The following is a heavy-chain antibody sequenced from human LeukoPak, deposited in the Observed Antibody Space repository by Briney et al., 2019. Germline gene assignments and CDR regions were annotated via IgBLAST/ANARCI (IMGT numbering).Heavy chain of an antibody. V-gene: IGHV3-21*01. CDR1: GFTFASYS. CDR2: ISGDSTYI. Sequence: GGSLRLSCAASGFTFASYSMNRVRQAPGKGLEWVSSISGDSTYIYNAGSVKGRFTISRDNAQASLYLQMISLRADDTAVYYCARVSGRLERQSDLDYWGQGTLVIVSS. CDR3: ARVSGRLERQSDLDY. J-gene: IGHJ4*02. D-gene: IGHD1-1*01.